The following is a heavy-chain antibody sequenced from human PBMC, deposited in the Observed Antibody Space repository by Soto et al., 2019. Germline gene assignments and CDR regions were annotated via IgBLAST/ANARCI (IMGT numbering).Heavy chain of an antibody. V-gene: IGHV1-18*01. J-gene: IGHJ6*03. Sequence: ASVKVSCKASGYTFTSYGISWVRQAPGQGLEWMGWISAYNGNTNYAQKLQGRVTMTTDTSTSTAYMELRSLRSDDTAVYYCARSGLYCSSTSCYEDYYYYYMDVWGKGTTVTVSS. CDR2: ISAYNGNT. CDR1: GYTFTSYG. CDR3: ARSGLYCSSTSCYEDYYYYYMDV. D-gene: IGHD2-2*01.